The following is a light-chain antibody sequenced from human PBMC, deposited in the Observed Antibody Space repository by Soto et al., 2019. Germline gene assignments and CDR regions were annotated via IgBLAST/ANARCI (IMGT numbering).Light chain of an antibody. CDR3: QSYDSSLVGLV. Sequence: QSVLTQPPSVSGAPGQRVTISCTGTNSNIGADYGVQWYQQFPGTAPKLLIYANNNRPSGVSDRFSGSKSATSASLAITGLQPGDEADYDCQSYDSSLVGLVFGAGTKVTVL. J-gene: IGLJ3*02. V-gene: IGLV1-40*01. CDR1: NSNIGADYG. CDR2: ANN.